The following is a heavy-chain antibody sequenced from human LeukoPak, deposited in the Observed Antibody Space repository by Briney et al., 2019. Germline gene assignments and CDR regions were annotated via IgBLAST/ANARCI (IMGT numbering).Heavy chain of an antibody. CDR3: ARGYGDYEYYFDY. D-gene: IGHD4-17*01. CDR1: GFTFSSYS. Sequence: GGSLRLSCAASGFTFSSYSMNWVRQAPGKGLEWVSYISSSSTIYYADSVKGRFTISRDNAKNSLYLQMNSLRAEDTAVYYCARGYGDYEYYFDYWGQGTLVTVSS. V-gene: IGHV3-48*01. CDR2: ISSSSTI. J-gene: IGHJ4*02.